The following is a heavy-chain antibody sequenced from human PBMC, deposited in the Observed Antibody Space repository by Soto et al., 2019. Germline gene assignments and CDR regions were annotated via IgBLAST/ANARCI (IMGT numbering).Heavy chain of an antibody. D-gene: IGHD3-22*01. CDR3: AKDKTPEWLLLSH. CDR2: ISGSGGST. V-gene: IGHV3-23*01. Sequence: EVQLLESGGGLVQPGGSLRLSCAASGFTFSSYAMSWVRQAPGKGLEWVSAISGSGGSTYYADSVKGRFTISRDNSNNTLYLQMNSLRAEDTAVYYCAKDKTPEWLLLSHWGQGTLVTVSS. J-gene: IGHJ4*02. CDR1: GFTFSSYA.